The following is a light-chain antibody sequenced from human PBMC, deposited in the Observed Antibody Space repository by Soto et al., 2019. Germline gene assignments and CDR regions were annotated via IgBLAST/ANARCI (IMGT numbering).Light chain of an antibody. J-gene: IGKJ1*01. CDR1: QSVRNNY. V-gene: IGKV3-11*01. CDR3: QQHSNWPLT. Sequence: EIVLTQSPGTLSLSPGERATLSCRASQSVRNNYLAWYQQRPGQAPRLLIYDASNRATGIPARFSGSGSGTDFTLTISSLEPEDFAVYYCQQHSNWPLTFGQGTKVDI. CDR2: DAS.